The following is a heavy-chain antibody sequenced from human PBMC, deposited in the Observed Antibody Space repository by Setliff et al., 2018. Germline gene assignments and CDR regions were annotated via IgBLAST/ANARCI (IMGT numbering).Heavy chain of an antibody. D-gene: IGHD4-17*01. CDR2: INHSGST. CDR3: ARGRLLYVGDSHYFDT. J-gene: IGHJ4*02. CDR1: GGSFSGYY. Sequence: PSETLSLTCAVYGGSFSGYYWSWIRQPPGKGLEWIGEINHSGSTNYNPSLKSRVTISVDTSKNQFSLKLSSVTAADTAVYYCARGRLLYVGDSHYFDTWGQGTLVTVSS. V-gene: IGHV4-34*01.